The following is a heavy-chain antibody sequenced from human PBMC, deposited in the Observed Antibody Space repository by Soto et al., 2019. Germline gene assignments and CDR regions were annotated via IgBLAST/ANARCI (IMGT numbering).Heavy chain of an antibody. CDR3: ARALAAVGDNWFDP. D-gene: IGHD6-13*01. CDR1: GGSISSYY. CDR2: IYYSGST. J-gene: IGHJ5*02. Sequence: SETLSLTCTVSGGSISSYYWSWIRQPPGKGLEWIGYIYYSGSTNYNPSLKSRVTISVDTSKNQFSLKLSSVTAADTAVYYCARALAAVGDNWFDPWGRGTLVTVSS. V-gene: IGHV4-59*01.